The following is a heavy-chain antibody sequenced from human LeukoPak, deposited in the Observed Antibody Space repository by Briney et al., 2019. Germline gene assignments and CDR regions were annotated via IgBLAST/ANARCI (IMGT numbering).Heavy chain of an antibody. CDR2: ISSSSSTI. V-gene: IGHV3-48*01. CDR3: ARVSLERQLWLPFDY. Sequence: PGGSLRLSCAASGFTFRSYVMNWVRQAPGKGLEWVSYISSSSSTIYYADSVRGRFTISRDNSKNTLYLQMNSLRTDDTAVYYCARVSLERQLWLPFDYWGQGTLVTVSS. D-gene: IGHD5-18*01. CDR1: GFTFRSYV. J-gene: IGHJ4*02.